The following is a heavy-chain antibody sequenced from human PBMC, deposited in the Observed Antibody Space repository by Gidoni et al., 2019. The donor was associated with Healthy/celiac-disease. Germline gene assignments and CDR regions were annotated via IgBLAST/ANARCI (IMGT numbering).Heavy chain of an antibody. D-gene: IGHD3-9*01. J-gene: IGHJ4*02. V-gene: IGHV4-59*01. CDR1: GGSISSYY. CDR2: IYYSGST. Sequence: QVQLQESGPGLVKPSETLSLTCTVAGGSISSYYWSWIRQPPGKGLEWIGYIYYSGSTNYTPSLKSRVTISVDTSKNQFSLKLSSVTAADTAVYYCARDRGPDNFDYWGQGTLVTVSS. CDR3: ARDRGPDNFDY.